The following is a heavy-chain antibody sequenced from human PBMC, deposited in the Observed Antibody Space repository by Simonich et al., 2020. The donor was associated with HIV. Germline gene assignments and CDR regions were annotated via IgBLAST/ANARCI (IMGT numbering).Heavy chain of an antibody. CDR2: INHSGST. CDR1: GGSFSGYY. Sequence: QVQLQQWGAGLLKPSETLSLTCAVYGGSFSGYYWSWIRQPPGKGLEWIGEINHSGSTNYNPSLNRRVTISVDTAKNQFSLKLSSVTAADTAVYYCARGGYCSGGSCYPLFSRYGMDVWGQGTTVTVSS. D-gene: IGHD2-15*01. V-gene: IGHV4-34*01. J-gene: IGHJ6*02. CDR3: ARGGYCSGGSCYPLFSRYGMDV.